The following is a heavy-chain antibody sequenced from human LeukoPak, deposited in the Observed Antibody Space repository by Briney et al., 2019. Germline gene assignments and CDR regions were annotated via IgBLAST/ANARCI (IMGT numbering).Heavy chain of an antibody. V-gene: IGHV3-23*01. J-gene: IGHJ4*02. CDR1: GGSISSGGYY. CDR3: AKGGWLEY. CDR2: ISVVGGST. Sequence: LSLTCTVSGGSISSGGYYWSWVRQPPGKGLEWVSAISVVGGSTYYADSVKGRFTSSRDNSKNTLYLQMNSLRAEDTAVYYCAKGGWLEYWGQGTLVTVSS. D-gene: IGHD6-19*01.